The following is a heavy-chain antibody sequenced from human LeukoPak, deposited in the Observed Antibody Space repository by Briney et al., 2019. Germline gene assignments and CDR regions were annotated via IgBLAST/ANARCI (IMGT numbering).Heavy chain of an antibody. CDR3: ARFWSGYYNFDY. D-gene: IGHD3-3*01. CDR1: GYTFTSYD. J-gene: IGHJ4*02. Sequence: GASVKVSCKASGYTFTSYDINWVRQATGQGLEWMGWMNPNSGNTGYAQKFQGRVTMTRNTSISTAYMKLSSLRSEDTAVYYCARFWSGYYNFDYWGQGTLVTVSS. CDR2: MNPNSGNT. V-gene: IGHV1-8*01.